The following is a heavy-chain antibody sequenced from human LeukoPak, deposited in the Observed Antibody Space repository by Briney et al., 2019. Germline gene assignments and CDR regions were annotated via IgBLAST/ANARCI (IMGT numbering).Heavy chain of an antibody. Sequence: GGSLRLSCAASGFTFSSYAMHWVRQAPGKGLEWVAVISYDGSNKYYADSVKGRFTISRDNSKNTLYLQMNSLRAEDTAVYYCARGSNYYDSSGLDYWGQGTLVAVSS. D-gene: IGHD3-22*01. CDR2: ISYDGSNK. CDR3: ARGSNYYDSSGLDY. V-gene: IGHV3-30*04. CDR1: GFTFSSYA. J-gene: IGHJ4*02.